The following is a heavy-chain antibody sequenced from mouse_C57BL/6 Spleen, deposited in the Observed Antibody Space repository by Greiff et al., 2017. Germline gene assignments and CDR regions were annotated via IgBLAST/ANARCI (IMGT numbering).Heavy chain of an antibody. CDR1: GFSLSTFGMG. J-gene: IGHJ1*03. Sequence: QVTLKVSGPGILQPSQTLSLTCSFSGFSLSTFGMGVGWIRQPSGKGLEWLAHTWWDDDKYYNPALKSRLTISTATSTPHVLPHLANVDTADTATYYGARINYYGGSSHCWYFDVWGTGTTVTVSS. CDR3: ARINYYGGSSHCWYFDV. CDR2: TWWDDDK. D-gene: IGHD1-1*01. V-gene: IGHV8-8*01.